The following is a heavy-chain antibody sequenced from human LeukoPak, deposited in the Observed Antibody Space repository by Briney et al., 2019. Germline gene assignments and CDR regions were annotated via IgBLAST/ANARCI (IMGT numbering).Heavy chain of an antibody. D-gene: IGHD4-17*01. CDR3: AKDRLAGDYVLDY. CDR1: GFTFSSYG. V-gene: IGHV3-30*18. Sequence: GGSLRLSCAASGFTFSSYGMHWVRQAPGKGLEWVAVISYDGSNKYYADSVKGRFTISRDNSKNTLYLQMNSLRAEDTAVYYCAKDRLAGDYVLDYWGQGTLVTASS. J-gene: IGHJ4*02. CDR2: ISYDGSNK.